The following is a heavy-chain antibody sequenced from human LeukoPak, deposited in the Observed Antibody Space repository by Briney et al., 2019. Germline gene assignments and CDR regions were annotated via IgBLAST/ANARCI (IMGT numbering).Heavy chain of an antibody. J-gene: IGHJ6*03. CDR3: ARAQDGGSYYYYYMDV. D-gene: IGHD4-23*01. V-gene: IGHV1-69*01. CDR2: IILIFGTA. CDR1: GGTFSSYA. Sequence: SVKVSCKASGGTFSSYAISWVRQAPGQGLEWMGGIILIFGTANYAQKFQGRVTITADEATSTAYMELSSLRSEDTAVYYCARAQDGGSYYYYYMDVWGKGTTVTVSS.